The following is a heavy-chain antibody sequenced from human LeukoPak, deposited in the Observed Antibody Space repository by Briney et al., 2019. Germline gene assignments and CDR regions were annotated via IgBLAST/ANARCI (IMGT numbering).Heavy chain of an antibody. CDR2: IYYSGST. V-gene: IGHV4-59*01. CDR1: GGSISSYY. Sequence: SETLSPTCTVSGGSISSYYWSWIRQPPGKGLEWIGYIYYSGSTNYNPSLKSRVTISVDTSKNQFSLKLSSVTAADTAVYYCARRYYYDSSGPFDYWGQGTLVTVSS. J-gene: IGHJ4*02. CDR3: ARRYYYDSSGPFDY. D-gene: IGHD3-22*01.